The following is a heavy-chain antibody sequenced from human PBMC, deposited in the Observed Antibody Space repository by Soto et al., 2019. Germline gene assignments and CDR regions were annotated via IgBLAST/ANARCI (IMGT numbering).Heavy chain of an antibody. Sequence: QVQLVESGGGVVQPGRSLRLSCAASGFTFSSYGMHWVRQAPGKGLEWVAVISYDGSNQHYADSVKGRFTISRDNSKNTLYLQMSSLGAEDTAVYYCVKDGSRGWPYYYGMDVWGQGTTVTVSS. CDR2: ISYDGSNQ. CDR3: VKDGSRGWPYYYGMDV. CDR1: GFTFSSYG. J-gene: IGHJ6*02. V-gene: IGHV3-30*18. D-gene: IGHD6-19*01.